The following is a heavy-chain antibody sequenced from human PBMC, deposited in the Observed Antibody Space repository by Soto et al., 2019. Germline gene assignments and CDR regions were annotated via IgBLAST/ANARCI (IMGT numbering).Heavy chain of an antibody. Sequence: ASVKVSCKASGYTLTGYYMHWVRQAPGQGLEWMGWINPNSGGTNYAQKFQGWVTMTRDNAKNTLYLQMNDLRVEDTALYYCVRDVPGDGIDFWGRGTLVTVSS. CDR2: INPNSGGT. CDR1: GYTLTGYY. D-gene: IGHD1-1*01. J-gene: IGHJ4*02. V-gene: IGHV1-2*04. CDR3: VRDVPGDGIDF.